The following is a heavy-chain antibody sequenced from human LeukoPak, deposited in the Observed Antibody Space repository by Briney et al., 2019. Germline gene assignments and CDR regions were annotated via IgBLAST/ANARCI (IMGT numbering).Heavy chain of an antibody. J-gene: IGHJ1*01. V-gene: IGHV3-30*04. D-gene: IGHD1-7*01. CDR3: ARVGETGTVTMELDL. CDR2: MSFDGNFE. CDR1: GFAFADYS. Sequence: GGSLRLSCAASGFAFADYSLHWVRQAPGKGLEWVALMSFDGNFENFADSVKGRFTISRDTARNTLYLHMGSLGVEGSAVYYCARVGETGTVTMELDLWGQGALVTVSS.